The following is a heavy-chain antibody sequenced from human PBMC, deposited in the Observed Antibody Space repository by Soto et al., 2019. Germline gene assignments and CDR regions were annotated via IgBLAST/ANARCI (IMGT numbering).Heavy chain of an antibody. J-gene: IGHJ4*02. CDR3: ASERLCGADCYFFDN. V-gene: IGHV3-48*03. CDR1: GFTLRNYE. CDR2: ISGSNNNI. Sequence: EVQLVETGGGSVQPGGSLRLSCAASGFTLRNYEMNWVRQAPGKGLEWISKISGSNNNIYYADSVRGRFTISRDNAKNSLYLQMNSLRAEDTVIYYCASERLCGADCYFFDNWGQGTQVTVSS. D-gene: IGHD2-21*02.